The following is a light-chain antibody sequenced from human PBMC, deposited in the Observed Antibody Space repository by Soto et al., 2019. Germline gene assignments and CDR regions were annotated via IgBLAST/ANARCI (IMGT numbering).Light chain of an antibody. V-gene: IGKV3-15*01. J-gene: IGKJ1*01. CDR3: QQYNNWWT. CDR2: AAS. Sequence: EIMMTQSPATLSVSPGERATLSCRASQSVSSSLAWYQQKPGQAPRLLIYAASTRATGIPARFSGSGSGTEFTLTINXLQSEDFAVYYCQQYNNWWTFGQGTKVDTK. CDR1: QSVSSS.